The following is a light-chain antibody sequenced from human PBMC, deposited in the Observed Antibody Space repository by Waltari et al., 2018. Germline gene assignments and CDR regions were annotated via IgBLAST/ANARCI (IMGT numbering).Light chain of an antibody. Sequence: DIQMTQSPSSLSASVGDRVTITCRASQNIRNYLNWYQQKPGKAPNLLIYAASSLQSGVTSRFSGSGSGTDFTLTISSLQPEDFATYYCQQSHSSPLFTFGPGTKV. CDR1: QNIRNY. J-gene: IGKJ3*01. CDR2: AAS. V-gene: IGKV1-39*01. CDR3: QQSHSSPLFT.